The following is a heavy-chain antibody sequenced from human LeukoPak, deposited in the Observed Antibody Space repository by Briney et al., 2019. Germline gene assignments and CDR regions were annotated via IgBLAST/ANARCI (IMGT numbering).Heavy chain of an antibody. D-gene: IGHD4-17*01. CDR2: IYYSGST. CDR3: ASTVPRDNWFDP. J-gene: IGHJ5*02. Sequence: PSETLSLTCTVSGGSISSGGYYWSWIRQHPGKGLEWIGYIYYSGSTYYNPSLKSRVTISVDTSKNQFSLKLSSVTAADTAVYYCASTVPRDNWFDPWGRGTLVTVSS. V-gene: IGHV4-31*03. CDR1: GGSISSGGYY.